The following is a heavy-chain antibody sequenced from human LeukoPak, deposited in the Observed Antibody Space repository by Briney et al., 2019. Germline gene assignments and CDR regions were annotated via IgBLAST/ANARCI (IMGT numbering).Heavy chain of an antibody. J-gene: IGHJ4*02. CDR3: ARVGAYTGHSALDY. Sequence: GGSLRLSCAASGFTFTEYAMSWVRQAPGKGLEWVSKIGGSGTSTYYADSVKGRFTISRDTSKNTLYLQMNSLRADDTAVYFCARVGAYTGHSALDYWGREPWSPSPQ. CDR1: GFTFTEYA. CDR2: IGGSGTST. V-gene: IGHV3-23*01. D-gene: IGHD5-12*01.